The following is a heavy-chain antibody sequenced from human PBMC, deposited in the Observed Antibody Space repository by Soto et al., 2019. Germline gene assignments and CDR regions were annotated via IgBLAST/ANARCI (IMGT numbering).Heavy chain of an antibody. D-gene: IGHD6-6*01. V-gene: IGHV4-31*03. CDR3: ARGVAARALFDY. CDR2: IYYSGST. J-gene: IGHJ4*02. Sequence: LSLACTVSGGCISSGGYYWSWIRQHPGKGLEWIGYIYYSGSTYYNPSLKSRVTISVDTSKNQFSLKLSSVTAADTAVYYCARGVAARALFDYWGQGTLVTVSS. CDR1: GGCISSGGYY.